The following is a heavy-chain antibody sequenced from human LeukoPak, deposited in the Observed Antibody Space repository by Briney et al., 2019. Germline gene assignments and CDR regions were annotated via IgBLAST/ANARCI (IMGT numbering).Heavy chain of an antibody. V-gene: IGHV1-2*02. CDR2: INPKSGVT. Sequence: GASVKVSCKASGYTFTSYYMHWVRQAPGQGLEWMGWINPKSGVTDSKMKFQGRVTLTRDTSITTAYMELISLTSDDAAVYYCVRAGGYCGSTSCYSGYYYYFMDVWGKGTTVTVSS. J-gene: IGHJ6*03. CDR3: VRAGGYCGSTSCYSGYYYYFMDV. D-gene: IGHD2-2*01. CDR1: GYTFTSYY.